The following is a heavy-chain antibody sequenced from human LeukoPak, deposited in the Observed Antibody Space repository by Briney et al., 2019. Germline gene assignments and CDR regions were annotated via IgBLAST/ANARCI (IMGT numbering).Heavy chain of an antibody. J-gene: IGHJ4*02. CDR1: RFTFTSSA. D-gene: IGHD3-22*01. V-gene: IGHV1-58*02. CDR3: AAVRYYYDSSGYVY. CDR2: IVVGSGNT. Sequence: SVKVSCKASRFTFTSSAMQWVRQARGQRLEWVGWIVVGSGNTNYAQKFQERVTITRDMSTSTAYMELSSLRSEDTAVYYCAAVRYYYDSSGYVYWGQGTLVTVSS.